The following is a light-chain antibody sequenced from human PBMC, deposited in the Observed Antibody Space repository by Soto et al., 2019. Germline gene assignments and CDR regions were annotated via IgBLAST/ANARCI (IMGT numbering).Light chain of an antibody. CDR1: SSDFGAYTS. CDR2: EVS. Sequence: QSAPNQPASVSGSPGQSITISCSGTSSDFGAYTSVSWYQQHPGKAPKLMIYEVSNRPSGVSNRFSGSKSANTASLTISGLQADDEAHYYCTSYTSDNRSYVFGTGTKV. J-gene: IGLJ1*01. V-gene: IGLV2-14*01. CDR3: TSYTSDNRSYV.